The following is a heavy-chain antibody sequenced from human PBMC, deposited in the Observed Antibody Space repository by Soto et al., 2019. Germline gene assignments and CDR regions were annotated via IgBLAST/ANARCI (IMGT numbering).Heavy chain of an antibody. CDR3: ARASAGSGSYYYYYYGMDV. CDR2: MNPNSGNT. Sequence: SVKFSWKASGYTFTSYDINWVRQATGQGLEWMGWMNPNSGNTGYAQKFQGRVTMTRNTSISTAYMELSSLRSEDTAVYYCARASAGSGSYYYYYYGMDVWGQGTTVTVSS. V-gene: IGHV1-8*01. CDR1: GYTFTSYD. J-gene: IGHJ6*02. D-gene: IGHD3-10*01.